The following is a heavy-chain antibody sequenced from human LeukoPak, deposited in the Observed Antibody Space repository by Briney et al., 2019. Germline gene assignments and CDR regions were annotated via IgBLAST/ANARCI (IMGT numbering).Heavy chain of an antibody. CDR3: VRWLRGSYCAVFDY. CDR2: ISDYNTHT. V-gene: IGHV1-18*01. CDR1: GYTFTNYG. J-gene: IGHJ4*02. Sequence: ASVKVSCKASGYTFTNYGISWLRQAPGQGLEWMGWISDYNTHTNYSQKLQGRVTMTTDTSTSTAYMELRSLRSDDTAMYYCVRWLRGSYCAVFDYWGQGTLVTVSS. D-gene: IGHD1-26*01.